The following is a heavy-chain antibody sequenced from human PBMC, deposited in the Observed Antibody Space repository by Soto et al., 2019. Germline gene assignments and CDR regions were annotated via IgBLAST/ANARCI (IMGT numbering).Heavy chain of an antibody. CDR3: AKATTGLKYFDY. D-gene: IGHD1-26*01. CDR1: GSTFSSNG. CDR2: ISASGGST. Sequence: VGSLRLSCAASGSTFSSNGMSWVRQAPGKGLEWVSGISASGGSTYYADSVKGRFTISRDNSKNTLYVQMNSLRAEDTAVYYCAKATTGLKYFDYWGQGTLVTVS. J-gene: IGHJ4*02. V-gene: IGHV3-23*01.